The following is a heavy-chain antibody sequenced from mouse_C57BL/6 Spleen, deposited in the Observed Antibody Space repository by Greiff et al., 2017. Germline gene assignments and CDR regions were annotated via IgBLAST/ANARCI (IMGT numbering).Heavy chain of an antibody. CDR2: IYPGSGST. Sequence: QVQLKQSGAELVKPGASVKMSCKASGYTFTSYWITWVKQRPGQGLEWIGDIYPGSGSTNYNEKFKSKATLTVDTSSSTAYMQRSSLTSEDSAVYCGARGGYSNGAMDYWGQGTSVTVSS. D-gene: IGHD2-5*01. CDR3: ARGGYSNGAMDY. V-gene: IGHV1-55*01. CDR1: GYTFTSYW. J-gene: IGHJ4*01.